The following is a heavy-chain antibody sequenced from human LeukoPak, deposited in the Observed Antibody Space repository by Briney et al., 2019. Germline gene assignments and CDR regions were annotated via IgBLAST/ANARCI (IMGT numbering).Heavy chain of an antibody. CDR1: GFTFSSYA. Sequence: GGSLRLSCAASGFTFSSYAMSWVRQAPGKGLEWVSGISGSGGSTYYADSVKGRFTISRDNSKNTLYLQMNSLRAEDTAVYYCAKVRDLPSYYFDYWGQGTLVTVSS. V-gene: IGHV3-23*01. J-gene: IGHJ4*02. CDR2: ISGSGGST. CDR3: AKVRDLPSYYFDY.